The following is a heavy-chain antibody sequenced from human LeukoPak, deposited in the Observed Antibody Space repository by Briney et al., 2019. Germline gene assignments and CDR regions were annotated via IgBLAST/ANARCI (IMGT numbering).Heavy chain of an antibody. J-gene: IGHJ5*02. D-gene: IGHD2-15*01. Sequence: ASVNVSCKTSGYTFNDYFVNWVRQTPGQGLEWMGWINAYNGNTHYEQKFQGRVTMTTDTSTNTAYMELRSLRSDDTAVYYCARVGVLVVFNWFDPWGQGTLVTVSS. CDR2: INAYNGNT. CDR1: GYTFNDYF. CDR3: ARVGVLVVFNWFDP. V-gene: IGHV1-18*04.